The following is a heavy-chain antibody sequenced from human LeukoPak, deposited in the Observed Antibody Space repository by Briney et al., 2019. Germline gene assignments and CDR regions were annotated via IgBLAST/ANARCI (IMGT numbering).Heavy chain of an antibody. CDR2: FDPEDGET. CDR1: GYTLTELS. J-gene: IGHJ4*02. CDR3: AGGKVVPAGASGRSFQFDY. Sequence: ASVKVSCKVSGYTLTELSMHWVRQAPGKGLEWMGGFDPEDGETIYAQKFQGRVTMTRDTSISTAYMELSRLRSDDTAVYYCAGGKVVPAGASGRSFQFDYWGQGTLVTVSS. V-gene: IGHV1-24*01. D-gene: IGHD2-2*01.